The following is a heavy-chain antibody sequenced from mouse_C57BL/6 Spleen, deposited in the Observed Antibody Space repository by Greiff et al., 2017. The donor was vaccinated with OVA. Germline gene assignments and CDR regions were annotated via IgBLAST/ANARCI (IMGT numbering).Heavy chain of an antibody. Sequence: QVTLKESGPGILQPSQTLSLTCSFSGFSLSTFGMGVGWIRQPSGKGLEWLAHIWWDDDKYYNPALKSRLSISKDTSKNQVFLKIVNVDTADTSTYYCARIPGSSYRYFDVWGTGTTVTVSS. J-gene: IGHJ1*03. D-gene: IGHD1-1*01. CDR1: GFSLSTFGMG. CDR3: ARIPGSSYRYFDV. V-gene: IGHV8-8*01. CDR2: IWWDDDK.